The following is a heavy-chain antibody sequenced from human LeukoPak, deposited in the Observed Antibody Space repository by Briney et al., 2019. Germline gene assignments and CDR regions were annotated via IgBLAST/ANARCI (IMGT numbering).Heavy chain of an antibody. D-gene: IGHD3-16*01. CDR1: GFTFSNYA. J-gene: IGHJ6*02. CDR2: ISGSGGSR. V-gene: IGHV3-23*01. Sequence: PGGSLRLSCAASGFTFSNYAMNWVRQAPGKGLEWVSGISGSGGSRYFADSVKGRFTISRDNSKNTLYLQMNSLRAEDTAVYYCAKDGRRRGIMITFGGVIAPMDVWGQGTTVTVSS. CDR3: AKDGRRRGIMITFGGVIAPMDV.